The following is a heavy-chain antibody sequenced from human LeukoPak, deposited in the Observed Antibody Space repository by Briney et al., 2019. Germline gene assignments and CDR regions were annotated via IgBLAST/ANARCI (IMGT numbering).Heavy chain of an antibody. CDR2: ISYDGSNK. J-gene: IGHJ4*02. CDR3: AHSSSSEDYFDC. CDR1: GFTFSSYG. D-gene: IGHD6-6*01. V-gene: IGHV3-30*03. Sequence: GRSLRLSCAASGFTFSSYGMHWVRQAPGKGLEWVAVISYDGSNKYYADSVKGRFTISRDNSKNTLYLQMNSLRAEDTAVYYCAHSSSSEDYFDCWGQGTLVTVSS.